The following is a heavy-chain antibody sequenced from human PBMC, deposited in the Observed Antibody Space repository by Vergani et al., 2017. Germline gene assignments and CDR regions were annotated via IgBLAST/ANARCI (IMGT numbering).Heavy chain of an antibody. CDR2: ISWNSNSI. V-gene: IGHV3-9*02. J-gene: IGHJ5*02. CDR1: GFTSAGYA. CDR3: AKALDTSSGGGWFDP. Sequence: EVQLEESGGGLVLPGRSLRLSCVASGFTSAGYAMHWVRQAPGKGLEWVSGISWNSNSIGYADSVKGRFTISRDNAKNSLYLQMNSLRAEDTALYYCAKALDTSSGGGWFDPSGQGTLVTVSS. D-gene: IGHD3/OR15-3a*01.